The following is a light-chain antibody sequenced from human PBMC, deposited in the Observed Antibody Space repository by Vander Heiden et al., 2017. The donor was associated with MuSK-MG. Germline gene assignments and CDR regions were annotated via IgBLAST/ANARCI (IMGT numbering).Light chain of an antibody. CDR2: DVS. CDR1: SSDVGGYNY. V-gene: IGLV2-11*01. Sequence: QYALTQPRSVSGSRGQSVTISCTCTSSDVGGYNYVSCYQQHPGKPPHLITYDVSTRPSVVPDRFSGSKSGNTASLTISGLQAEDEADYYCCSDAGSHTGFVFGTGTKVSVL. J-gene: IGLJ1*01. CDR3: CSDAGSHTGFV.